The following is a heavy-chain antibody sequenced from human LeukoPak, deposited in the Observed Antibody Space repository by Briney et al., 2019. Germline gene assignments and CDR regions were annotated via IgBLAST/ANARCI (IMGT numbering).Heavy chain of an antibody. Sequence: GGSLRLSCAASGFTFDDYAMHWVRQAPGKGLEWVSGISWNSGSIGYADSVKGRFTISRDNAKNSLYLQMNSLRAEDTALYYCSKDLELEDYWGQGTLVTGSS. CDR2: ISWNSGSI. CDR1: GFTFDDYA. CDR3: SKDLELEDY. J-gene: IGHJ4*02. V-gene: IGHV3-9*01. D-gene: IGHD1-7*01.